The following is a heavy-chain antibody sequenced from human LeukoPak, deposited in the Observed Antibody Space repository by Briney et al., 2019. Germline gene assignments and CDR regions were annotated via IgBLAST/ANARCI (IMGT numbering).Heavy chain of an antibody. CDR2: INHSGST. Sequence: PSETLSLTCAVYGGSFSGYYWSWIRQPPGKGLEWIGEINHSGSTNYNPSLKSRVTISVDTSKNQFSLKLSSVTAADTAVYYRARGELYGDIPPYYFDYWGQGTLVTVSS. CDR1: GGSFSGYY. J-gene: IGHJ4*02. CDR3: ARGELYGDIPPYYFDY. V-gene: IGHV4-34*01. D-gene: IGHD4-17*01.